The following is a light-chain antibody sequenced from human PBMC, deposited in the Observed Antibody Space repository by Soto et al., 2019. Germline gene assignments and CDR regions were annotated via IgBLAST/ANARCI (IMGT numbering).Light chain of an antibody. CDR2: QDT. CDR3: QAWDGSTVV. J-gene: IGLJ2*01. V-gene: IGLV3-1*01. CDR1: RLGNKY. Sequence: SYELSQPPSLSVSPGQTASIPCSGDRLGNKYVCWYQQKPGQSPVLVIYQDTKRPSGIPERFSGSNSGNTATLTISGTQARDEADYYCQAWDGSTVVFGGGTKLTVL.